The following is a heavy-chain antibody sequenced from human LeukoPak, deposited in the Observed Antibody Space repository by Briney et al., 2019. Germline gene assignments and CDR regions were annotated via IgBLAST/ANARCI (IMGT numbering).Heavy chain of an antibody. V-gene: IGHV1-18*01. D-gene: IGHD6-13*01. CDR2: ISAYNGNT. CDR3: AHFEVGYSSSVKSYHYYYYYMDV. Sequence: ASVKVSCKASGYTFTSYGISWVRQAPGQGLEWMGWISAYNGNTNYAQKLQGRVTMTTDTSTSTAYMELRSLRSEDTAVYYCAHFEVGYSSSVKSYHYYYYYMDVWGKGATVTVSS. CDR1: GYTFTSYG. J-gene: IGHJ6*03.